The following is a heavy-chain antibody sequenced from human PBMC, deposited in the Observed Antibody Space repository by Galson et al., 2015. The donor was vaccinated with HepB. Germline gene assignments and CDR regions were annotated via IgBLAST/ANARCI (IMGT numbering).Heavy chain of an antibody. CDR3: ARHIFEPPTNHNYYGSGSYYYYYYGMDV. J-gene: IGHJ6*02. V-gene: IGHV5-51*01. Sequence: QSGAEVKKPGESLKISCKGSGYSFTSYWIGWVRQMPGKGLEWMGIIYPGYSDTRYSPSFQGQVTISADKSISTAYLQWSSLKASDTAMYYCARHIFEPPTNHNYYGSGSYYYYYYGMDVWGQGTTVTVSS. D-gene: IGHD3-10*01. CDR2: IYPGYSDT. CDR1: GYSFTSYW.